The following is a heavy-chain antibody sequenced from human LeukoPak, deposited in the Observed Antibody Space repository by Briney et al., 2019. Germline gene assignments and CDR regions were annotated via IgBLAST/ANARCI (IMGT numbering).Heavy chain of an antibody. Sequence: PGGSLRLSCAASGFTFDDYAMHLVREAPGKGLEWVSGISWNSGSIGYADSVKGRFTISRDNAKNSLYLQMNSLRAEDMAFYYCAKGYYDSSGYYFFDHWGQGTLVTVSS. D-gene: IGHD3-22*01. CDR1: GFTFDDYA. V-gene: IGHV3-9*03. CDR2: ISWNSGSI. J-gene: IGHJ4*02. CDR3: AKGYYDSSGYYFFDH.